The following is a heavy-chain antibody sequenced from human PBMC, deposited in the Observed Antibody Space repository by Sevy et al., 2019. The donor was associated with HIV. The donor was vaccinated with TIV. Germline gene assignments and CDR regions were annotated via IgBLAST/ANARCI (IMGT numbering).Heavy chain of an antibody. V-gene: IGHV3-23*01. D-gene: IGHD6-13*01. J-gene: IGHJ5*02. CDR1: GFTFSSYA. Sequence: GGSLRLSCAASGFTFSSYAMSWVRQAPGKGPEWVSAISGSGGSTYYADSVKGRFTISRDNSKNTLYLQMNSLRAEDTAVYYCAKSSASSSWYSDNWFDPWGQGTLVTVSS. CDR2: ISGSGGST. CDR3: AKSSASSSWYSDNWFDP.